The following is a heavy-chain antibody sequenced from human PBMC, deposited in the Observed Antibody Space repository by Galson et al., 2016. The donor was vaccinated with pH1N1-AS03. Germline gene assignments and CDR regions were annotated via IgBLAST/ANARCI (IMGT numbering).Heavy chain of an antibody. CDR1: GGSVTSYDHY. V-gene: IGHV4-39*07. Sequence: SETLSLTCTVSGGSVTSYDHYWGWIRQAPGNGLEWIGSIYYSGSTHYSPSLSNRVTISVDTSKNQFSLRLTSVTAADTAVYYCARILRGKGGLDSWGQGTLVTVTS. CDR2: IYYSGST. J-gene: IGHJ5*01. D-gene: IGHD3-16*01. CDR3: ARILRGKGGLDS.